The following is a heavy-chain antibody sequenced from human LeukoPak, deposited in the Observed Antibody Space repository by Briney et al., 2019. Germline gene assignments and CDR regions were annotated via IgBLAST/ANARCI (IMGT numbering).Heavy chain of an antibody. CDR1: GGSFSGYY. CDR2: INHSGST. D-gene: IGHD3-3*01. V-gene: IGHV4-34*01. CDR3: ARTYYDFWSGYPPYNWFDP. Sequence: SETLSLTCAVYGGSFSGYYWSWIRQPPGKGLEWIGEINHSGSTNYNPSLKSRVTISVDTSKNQFSLKLSSVTAADTAVYYCARTYYDFWSGYPPYNWFDPWGQGTLVTVSS. J-gene: IGHJ5*02.